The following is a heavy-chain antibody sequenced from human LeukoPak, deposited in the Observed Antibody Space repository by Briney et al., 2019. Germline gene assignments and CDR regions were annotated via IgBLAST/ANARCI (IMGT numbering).Heavy chain of an antibody. CDR2: SRDKGHSYTT. J-gene: IGHJ3*02. CDR3: GRDVEVVGIWHTSDI. CDR1: GFTSSDHY. V-gene: IGHV3-72*01. D-gene: IGHD2-15*01. Sequence: GGSLRLSCAASGFTSSDHYMQWVRQAPGKGLEWVGRSRDKGHSYTTEYAASVKGRFTISRDDSKNSMYLQMNSLKIEDTAVYHCGRDVEVVGIWHTSDIWGQGTMVTVSS.